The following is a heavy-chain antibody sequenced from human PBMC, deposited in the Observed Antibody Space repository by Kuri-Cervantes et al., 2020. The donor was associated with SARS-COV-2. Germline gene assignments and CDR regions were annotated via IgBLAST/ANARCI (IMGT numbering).Heavy chain of an antibody. V-gene: IGHV3-23*01. CDR3: AKGMTTVTTGWYFDL. Sequence: GESLKISCAASGFTFSSYAMSWVRQAPGKGLEWVSGISGSGTSTYNADSVKGRFTISRDNSKNTLYLQMNSLRAEDTAVYYCAKGMTTVTTGWYFDLWGRGTLVTVSS. CDR1: GFTFSSYA. CDR2: ISGSGTST. D-gene: IGHD4-17*01. J-gene: IGHJ2*01.